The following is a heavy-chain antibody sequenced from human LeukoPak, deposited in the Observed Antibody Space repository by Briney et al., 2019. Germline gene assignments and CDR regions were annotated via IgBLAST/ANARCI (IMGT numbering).Heavy chain of an antibody. J-gene: IGHJ6*02. CDR3: ARMVRGVIIVPYGMDV. D-gene: IGHD3-10*01. V-gene: IGHV4-34*01. Sequence: SETLSLTCAVYGGSFSGYYWSWIRQPPGKGLEWIGEINHSGSTNYNPSLKSRVTISVDTSKNQFSLKPSSVTAADTAVYYCARMVRGVIIVPYGMDVWGQGTTVTVSS. CDR1: GGSFSGYY. CDR2: INHSGST.